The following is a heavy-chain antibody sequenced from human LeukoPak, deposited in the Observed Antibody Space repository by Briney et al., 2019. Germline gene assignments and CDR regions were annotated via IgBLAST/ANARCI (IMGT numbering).Heavy chain of an antibody. Sequence: SETLSLTCAVYGGSFSGYYWNWIRQPPGKGLEWIGEINHSGSTNYNPSLKSRVTMSIDTSKNQFSLNLSSVTAADTAVYYCARTGSTGGYWGQGTLVTVSS. D-gene: IGHD1-1*01. CDR2: INHSGST. J-gene: IGHJ4*02. CDR3: ARTGSTGGY. CDR1: GGSFSGYY. V-gene: IGHV4-34*01.